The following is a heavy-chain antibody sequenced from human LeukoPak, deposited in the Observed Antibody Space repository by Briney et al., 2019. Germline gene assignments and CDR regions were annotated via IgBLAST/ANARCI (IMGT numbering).Heavy chain of an antibody. CDR3: AKDVWYSGSAVDY. CDR1: GFTFSSYT. CDR2: ISSSSSYI. D-gene: IGHD1-26*01. J-gene: IGHJ4*02. V-gene: IGHV3-21*04. Sequence: GGSLRLSCAASGFTFSSYTMNWVRRAPGKGLEWVSSISSSSSYIYYADSVKGRFTISRDNAKNSLYLQMNSLRAEDTALYYCAKDVWYSGSAVDYWGQGTLVTVSS.